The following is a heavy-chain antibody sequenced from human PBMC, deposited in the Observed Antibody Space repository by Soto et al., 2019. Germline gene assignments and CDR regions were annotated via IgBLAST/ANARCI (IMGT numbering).Heavy chain of an antibody. Sequence: PSETLSLTCTVSGGSISSYYWSWIRQPPGKGLEWIGYIYYSGSTNYNPSLKSRVTISVDTSKNQFSLKLSSVTAADTAVYYCERGKEGVRGQGNYYYYYDMDVWGKGTTVTVSS. J-gene: IGHJ6*03. CDR3: ERGKEGVRGQGNYYYYYDMDV. CDR2: IYYSGST. CDR1: GGSISSYY. D-gene: IGHD3-10*01. V-gene: IGHV4-59*01.